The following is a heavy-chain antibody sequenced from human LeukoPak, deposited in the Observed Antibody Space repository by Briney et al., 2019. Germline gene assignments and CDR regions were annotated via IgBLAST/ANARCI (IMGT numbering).Heavy chain of an antibody. Sequence: PGGSLRLSCAASGFTFSSYWMNWVRQAPGKGLEWVANIKEDGSEKYYADSVKGRFTISRDNAKNSLYLQMNSLRAEDTAVYYCATLSVVVVPAELNWGQGTLVTVSS. CDR2: IKEDGSEK. D-gene: IGHD2-15*01. CDR3: ATLSVVVVPAELN. J-gene: IGHJ4*02. V-gene: IGHV3-7*03. CDR1: GFTFSSYW.